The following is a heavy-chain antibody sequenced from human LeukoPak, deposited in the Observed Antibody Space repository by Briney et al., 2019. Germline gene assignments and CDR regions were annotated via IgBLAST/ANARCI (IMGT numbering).Heavy chain of an antibody. Sequence: SVKVSCKASGGTFSSYAISWVRQAPGQGLEWMGGIIPIFGTANYAQKFQGRVTITADKSTSTAYMELSRLRSDDTAVYYCARVIRSRLADYWGQGTLVTVSS. CDR1: GGTFSSYA. CDR3: ARVIRSRLADY. D-gene: IGHD3-3*01. V-gene: IGHV1-69*06. J-gene: IGHJ4*02. CDR2: IIPIFGTA.